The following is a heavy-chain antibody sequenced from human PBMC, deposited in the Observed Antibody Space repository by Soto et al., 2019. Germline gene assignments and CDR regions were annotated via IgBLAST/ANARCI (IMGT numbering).Heavy chain of an antibody. J-gene: IGHJ4*02. CDR1: GYTFTSYA. V-gene: IGHV1-3*01. CDR3: ARDSLPMIVVVPSPFDY. D-gene: IGHD3-22*01. Sequence: ASVKVSCKASGYTFTSYAMHWVRQAPGQGLEWMGWINAGNGNTKYSQKFQGRVTITRDTSASTAYMELSSLRSEDTAVYYCARDSLPMIVVVPSPFDYWGQGTLVTVSS. CDR2: INAGNGNT.